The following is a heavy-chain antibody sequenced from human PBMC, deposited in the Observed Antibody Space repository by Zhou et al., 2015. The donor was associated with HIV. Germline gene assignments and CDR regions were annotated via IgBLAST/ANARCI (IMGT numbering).Heavy chain of an antibody. V-gene: IGHV1-69*01. J-gene: IGHJ4*02. CDR2: IIPFFLAV. CDR1: GGTFSNYA. D-gene: IGHD3-22*01. Sequence: QVQLVQSGAEVKKSGSSVKVSCQTSGGTFSNYAIIWVRQAPGQGLVWMGGIIPFFLAVNYAPKFQGRVTISADESTSTAYMEMSSLASEGTAVYYCAIVGFYDSSGSYSPFGYWGQGTLVTVSS. CDR3: AIVGFYDSSGSYSPFGY.